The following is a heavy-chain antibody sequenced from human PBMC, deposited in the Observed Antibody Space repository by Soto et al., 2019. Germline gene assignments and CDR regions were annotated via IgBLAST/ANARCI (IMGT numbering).Heavy chain of an antibody. Sequence: QVQLVQSGAEVKKPGASVKVSCKASGYTFTSYGISWVRQAPGQGLEWMGWISAYNGNTNYAQKLQGRVTMTTDTSTSTAYMEMSRLRSDDTSVYYGARDYEVLYFDWFNTYNWFDPWGQGTLVTVSS. V-gene: IGHV1-18*01. CDR2: ISAYNGNT. CDR3: ARDYEVLYFDWFNTYNWFDP. J-gene: IGHJ5*01. CDR1: GYTFTSYG. D-gene: IGHD3-9*01.